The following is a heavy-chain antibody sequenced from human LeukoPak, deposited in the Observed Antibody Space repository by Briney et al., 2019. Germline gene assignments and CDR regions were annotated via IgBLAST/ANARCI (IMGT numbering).Heavy chain of an antibody. CDR1: GGSISSSSYY. CDR2: IYYSGST. Sequence: SETLSLTCTVSGGSISSSSYYWGWIRQPPGKGLEWIGSIYYSGSTYYNPSLKSRVTISVDTSKNQFSLKLSSVTAADTVLYYFAGQVPPGYFDRRGYDYWGQGTLVTVSS. V-gene: IGHV4-39*01. D-gene: IGHD3-22*01. J-gene: IGHJ4*02. CDR3: AGQVPPGYFDRRGYDY.